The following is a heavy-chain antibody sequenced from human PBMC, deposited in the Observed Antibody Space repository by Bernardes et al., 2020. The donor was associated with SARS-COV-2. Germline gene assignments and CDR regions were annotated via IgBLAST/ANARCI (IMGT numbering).Heavy chain of an antibody. CDR3: AIPPTNYDRYGMDV. CDR2: INPNSGGT. J-gene: IGHJ6*02. V-gene: IGHV1-2*02. CDR1: GYPFTGYY. Sequence: SVKVSCKASGYPFTGYYMHWVRQAPGQGLEWMGWINPNSGGTNFAQKFQGRVTMTRDTSISTAYMELSRLRSDDTAVYYCAIPPTNYDRYGMDVWGQGTTVTVSS. D-gene: IGHD3-22*01.